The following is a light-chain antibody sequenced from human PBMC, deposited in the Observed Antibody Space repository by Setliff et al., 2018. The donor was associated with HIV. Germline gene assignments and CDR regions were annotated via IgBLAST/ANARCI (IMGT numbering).Light chain of an antibody. V-gene: IGLV2-8*01. CDR1: SSDVGAYTY. CDR2: EVN. J-gene: IGLJ3*02. Sequence: QSVLTQSPSASGSPGQSVSISCTGTSSDVGAYTYVSWYQQRPGKAPKLMLYEVNKRPSGVPDRFSGSKSGNTASLTVSGLQAEDEADYYCFAYAGNNNGVFGGGTQRTVL. CDR3: FAYAGNNNGV.